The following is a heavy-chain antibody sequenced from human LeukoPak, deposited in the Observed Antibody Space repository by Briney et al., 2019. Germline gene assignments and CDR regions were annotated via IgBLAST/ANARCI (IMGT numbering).Heavy chain of an antibody. V-gene: IGHV3-23*01. D-gene: IGHD5-24*01. CDR2: LSAIGDSI. J-gene: IGHJ4*02. CDR3: AKESVEMATDY. Sequence: GGSLRLSCAVSGFTFNNYDMNWVRQAPGKGLEWVSSLSAIGDSIKYSDSVKGRFTISRDNSKNTLSLQMNSLRAEDTAVYYCAKESVEMATDYWGQGTLVTVSS. CDR1: GFTFNNYD.